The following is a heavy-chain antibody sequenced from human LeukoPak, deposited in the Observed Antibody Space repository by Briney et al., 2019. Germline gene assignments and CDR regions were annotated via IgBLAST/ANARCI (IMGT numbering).Heavy chain of an antibody. J-gene: IGHJ5*02. V-gene: IGHV4-59*01. CDR2: IYYSGST. Sequence: SETLSLTCTVSGGSISSYSWSWIRQPPGKGLQWIGYIYYSGSTNYNPSLKSRVTISVDTSKNHFSLHLSSVTAADTAVYYCAREATSGNWFDPWGQGTLVTVSS. CDR3: AREATSGNWFDP. CDR1: GGSISSYS. D-gene: IGHD5-24*01.